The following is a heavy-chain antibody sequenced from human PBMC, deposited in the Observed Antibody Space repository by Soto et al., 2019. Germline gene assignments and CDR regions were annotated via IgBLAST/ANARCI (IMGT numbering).Heavy chain of an antibody. J-gene: IGHJ5*02. CDR1: GGSFSDYY. CDR2: TNHSGST. Sequence: QVQLQQWGAGLLKPSATLSLTCAVYGGSFSDYYWSWIRQPPGKGLEWIGETNHSGSTNYNPSLKSRVTISVDTSKNQFSLKLRSVTAADTAVYYCARGGVWISGVVTERGFDPWGQGTLVTVSS. V-gene: IGHV4-34*01. CDR3: ARGGVWISGVVTERGFDP. D-gene: IGHD3-3*01.